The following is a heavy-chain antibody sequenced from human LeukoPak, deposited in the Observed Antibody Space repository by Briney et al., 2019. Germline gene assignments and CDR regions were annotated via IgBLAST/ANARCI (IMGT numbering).Heavy chain of an antibody. CDR1: GYTFTSYA. J-gene: IGHJ4*02. CDR3: AREWIQLWFSATYYFDY. V-gene: IGHV7-4-1*02. Sequence: ASVKVSCKASGYTFTSYAMNWVRQAPGQGLEWMGWISTNTGNPTYAQGFTGRFVFSLDTSVSTAYLQISSLKAEDTAVYYCAREWIQLWFSATYYFDYWGQGTLVTVSS. D-gene: IGHD5-18*01. CDR2: ISTNTGNP.